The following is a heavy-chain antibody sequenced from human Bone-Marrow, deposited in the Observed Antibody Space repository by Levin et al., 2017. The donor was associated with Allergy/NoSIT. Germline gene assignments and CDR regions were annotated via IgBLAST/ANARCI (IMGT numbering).Heavy chain of an antibody. D-gene: IGHD3-16*01. CDR2: INGDGGTT. CDR1: GFTFSSSW. Sequence: SGGSLRLSCAASGFTFSSSWMHWVRQAPGKGLVWVSRINGDGGTTTYADSVKGRFTISRDNAKNTLYLQMNSLRAEDTAVYYCARGWWSSFDIWGQGTMVTVSS. V-gene: IGHV3-74*01. J-gene: IGHJ3*02. CDR3: ARGWWSSFDI.